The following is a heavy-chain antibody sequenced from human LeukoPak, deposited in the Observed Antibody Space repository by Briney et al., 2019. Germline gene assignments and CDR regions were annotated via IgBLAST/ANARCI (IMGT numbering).Heavy chain of an antibody. D-gene: IGHD3-10*01. CDR1: GFTFSDYY. Sequence: GSLRLSCAASGFTFSDYYMSWIRQAPGKGLEWVSYISSSGSTIYYADSVKGRFTISRDNAKNSLYLQMNSLRAEDTAVYYCARHRRHYGSRKVRAYYYYGVDVWGQGTTVTVSS. J-gene: IGHJ6*02. CDR2: ISSSGSTI. CDR3: ARHRRHYGSRKVRAYYYYGVDV. V-gene: IGHV3-11*01.